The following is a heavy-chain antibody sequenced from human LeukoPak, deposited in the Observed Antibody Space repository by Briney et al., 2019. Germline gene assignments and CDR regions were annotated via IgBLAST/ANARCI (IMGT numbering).Heavy chain of an antibody. Sequence: GGSLRLSCAASGFTFSSYTMSWVRQAPGKGKKWVSLISGSGGITYYAGSVKGRFTISRDNSKNTLYLQMDSLRAEDTAVYYCAKDSAAVGGPTTDWGPGTLVTVSS. CDR3: AKDSAAVGGPTTD. CDR2: ISGSGGIT. J-gene: IGHJ4*02. V-gene: IGHV3-23*01. D-gene: IGHD6-13*01. CDR1: GFTFSSYT.